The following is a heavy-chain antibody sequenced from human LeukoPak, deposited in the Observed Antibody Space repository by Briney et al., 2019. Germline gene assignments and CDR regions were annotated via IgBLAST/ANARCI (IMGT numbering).Heavy chain of an antibody. CDR2: ANHSGNT. V-gene: IGHV4-34*01. CDR1: GFTFSSYE. D-gene: IGHD6-13*01. J-gene: IGHJ5*02. CDR3: ARKGGGQLVNTRRWFDP. Sequence: GSLRLSCAASGFTFSSYEMNWVRQAPGKGLEWIGEANHSGNTHYNPSLKSRVTISVNTSKKQFSLKLSSVTAAGTAVYYCARKGGGQLVNTRRWFDPWGQGTLVTVSS.